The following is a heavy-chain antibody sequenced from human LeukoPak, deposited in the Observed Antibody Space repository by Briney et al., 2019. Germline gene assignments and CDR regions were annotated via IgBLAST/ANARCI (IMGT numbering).Heavy chain of an antibody. CDR3: RFGDFNDY. CDR1: GFTFSTYR. V-gene: IGHV3-21*01. J-gene: IGHJ4*02. CDR2: ITSTSSSM. D-gene: IGHD3-10*01. Sequence: GGSLRLSCAASGFTFSTYRMHWVRQAPGKGLEWVSSITSTSSSMPYADSVEGRFTISRDNAKNSLYLQMNSLSAEDTAVYYCRFGDFNDYWGQGTLVTVSS.